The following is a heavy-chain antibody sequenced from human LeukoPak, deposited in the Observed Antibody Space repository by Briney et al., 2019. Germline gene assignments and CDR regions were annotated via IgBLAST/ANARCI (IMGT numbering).Heavy chain of an antibody. CDR3: ARALTTLTYEGY. D-gene: IGHD1-1*01. Sequence: GGSLRLSCAASGFTFNIYALHWIRQAPGKGLEWVSSISGSNSYIFYADSVKGRFTVSRDNAKDSLYLQMNSLRAEDTAVYYCARALTTLTYEGYWGQGTLVTVSS. V-gene: IGHV3-21*01. J-gene: IGHJ4*02. CDR2: ISGSNSYI. CDR1: GFTFNIYA.